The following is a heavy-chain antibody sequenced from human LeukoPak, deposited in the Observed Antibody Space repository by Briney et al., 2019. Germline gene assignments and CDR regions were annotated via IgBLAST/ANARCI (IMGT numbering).Heavy chain of an antibody. CDR2: TYYRSKWFN. J-gene: IGHJ4*02. V-gene: IGHV6-1*01. D-gene: IGHD3-16*01. CDR1: GDSVYSNNAA. CDR3: GRDLGRRGKNLFDF. Sequence: SQTLSLTCAISGDSVYSNNAAWNWIRQSPSRGLEWLGRTYYRSKWFNDYAGSVKSRIIINPDTSRNQFSLQLNSVTPEDTAVFLWGRDLGRRGKNLFDFRGQGILVTVSS.